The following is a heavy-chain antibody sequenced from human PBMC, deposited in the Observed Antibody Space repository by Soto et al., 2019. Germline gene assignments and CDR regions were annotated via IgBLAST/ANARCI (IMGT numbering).Heavy chain of an antibody. CDR3: ARDRAHGLDI. Sequence: ASVKVSCKASGGTFSSYTISWVRQAPGQGLEWMGRISANIGNTNYVQKVQGRVTMTRDTSTSTVYMELRSLRSEDTAVYFCARDRAHGLDIWGQGTMVTVSS. CDR2: ISANIGNT. CDR1: GGTFSSYT. J-gene: IGHJ3*02. V-gene: IGHV1-18*01.